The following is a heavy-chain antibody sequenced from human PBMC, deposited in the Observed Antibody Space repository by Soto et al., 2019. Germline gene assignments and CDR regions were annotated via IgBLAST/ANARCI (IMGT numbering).Heavy chain of an antibody. CDR3: AREVVTAVAGSVNWFDP. J-gene: IGHJ5*02. CDR2: IYYSGST. V-gene: IGHV4-61*01. Sequence: SETLSLTCTVSGGSVSSGSYYWSWIRQPPGKGLEWIGYIYYSGSTNYNPSLKSRVTISVDTSKNQFSLKLSSVTAADTAVYYCAREVVTAVAGSVNWFDPWGQGTLVTVSS. D-gene: IGHD6-19*01. CDR1: GGSVSSGSYY.